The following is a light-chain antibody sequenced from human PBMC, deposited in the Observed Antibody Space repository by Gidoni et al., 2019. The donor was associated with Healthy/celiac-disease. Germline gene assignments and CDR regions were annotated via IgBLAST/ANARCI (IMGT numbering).Light chain of an antibody. J-gene: IGLJ2*01. Sequence: SVLTQPPSASGTPGQRVTISCSGSSSNIGSNTVNWYQQLPGTAPKLLIYSNNQRPSGVPDRFSVSKSGTSASLAISGLQSEDEADYYCAAWDDSLNCPVFGGGTKLTVL. CDR2: SNN. CDR3: AAWDDSLNCPV. CDR1: SSNIGSNT. V-gene: IGLV1-44*01.